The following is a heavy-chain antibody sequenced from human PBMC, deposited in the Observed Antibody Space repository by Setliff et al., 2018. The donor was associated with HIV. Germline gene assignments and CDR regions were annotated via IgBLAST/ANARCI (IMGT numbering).Heavy chain of an antibody. J-gene: IGHJ5*02. CDR3: ARSPMDPPPYWWFDP. CDR1: GGSITSDGYF. CDR2: MSYSGST. Sequence: LSETLSLTCTVSGGSITSDGYFWTWIRQHPGKGLEWIGYMSYSGSTYYNPSLKSRVTISGDTSKNQFSLKLSSVTAADTAVYYCARSPMDPPPYWWFDPWGQVTLVTVSS. D-gene: IGHD2-15*01. V-gene: IGHV4-31*03.